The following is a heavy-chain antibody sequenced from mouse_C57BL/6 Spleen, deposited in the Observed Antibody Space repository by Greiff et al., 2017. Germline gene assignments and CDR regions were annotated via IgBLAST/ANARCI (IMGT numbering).Heavy chain of an antibody. CDR3: TTGIYYYSSSSFAY. CDR1: GFNIKDDY. D-gene: IGHD1-1*01. V-gene: IGHV14-4*01. J-gene: IGHJ3*01. Sequence: VQLQQSGAELVRPGASVKLSCTASGFNIKDDYMHWVKQRPEQGLEWIGWIDPENGDTEYASKFQGKATITADTSSNTAYLQLSSLTSEDTAVYYCTTGIYYYSSSSFAYWGQGTLVTVSA. CDR2: IDPENGDT.